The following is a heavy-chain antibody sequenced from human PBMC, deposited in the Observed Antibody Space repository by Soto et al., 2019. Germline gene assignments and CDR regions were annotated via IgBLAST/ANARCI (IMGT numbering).Heavy chain of an antibody. D-gene: IGHD3-16*01. CDR3: ARDLVVRGSYDY. J-gene: IGHJ4*02. V-gene: IGHV1-69*08. CDR2: IIPILGIA. CDR1: RGTFSSYT. Sequence: QVQLVQSGAEVKKPGSSVKVFCKASRGTFSSYTISWVRQAPGQGLEWMGRIIPILGIANYAQKFQGRVTITADKSTSTAYMELSSLRSEDTAVYYCARDLVVRGSYDYWGQGTLVTVSS.